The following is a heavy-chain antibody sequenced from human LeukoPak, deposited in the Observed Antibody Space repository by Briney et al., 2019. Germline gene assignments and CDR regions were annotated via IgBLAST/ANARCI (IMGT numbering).Heavy chain of an antibody. D-gene: IGHD3-9*01. CDR1: GVSIFSSY. CDR3: ATGRSIRYFDY. CDR2: VHYRWST. V-gene: IGHV4-59*12. J-gene: IGHJ4*02. Sequence: SETLSLTCTVSGVSIFSSYWNWVRQPPGKGLEWIGYVHYRWSTNYNPSLNSRVTISVDTSKTQFSLKFSSATAADTAVYYCATGRSIRYFDYWGQGTLLTVSS.